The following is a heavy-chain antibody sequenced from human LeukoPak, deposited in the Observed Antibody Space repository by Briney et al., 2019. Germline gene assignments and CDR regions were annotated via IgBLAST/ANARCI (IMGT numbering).Heavy chain of an antibody. CDR3: ARASSTVTTPNHYYYGMDV. CDR1: GYTFTNYY. D-gene: IGHD4-17*01. V-gene: IGHV1-46*01. J-gene: IGHJ6*02. CDR2: INPNGGST. Sequence: ASVKVSCKASGYTFTNYYMHWVRQAPGQGLEWMGIINPNGGSTSYAQKFQGRVTMTRDTSISTVYMELSSLRSDDTAVYYCARASSTVTTPNHYYYGMDVWGQGTTVTVSS.